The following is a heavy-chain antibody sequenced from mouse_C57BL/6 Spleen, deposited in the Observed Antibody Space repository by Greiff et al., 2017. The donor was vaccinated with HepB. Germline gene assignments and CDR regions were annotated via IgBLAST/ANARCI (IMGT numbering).Heavy chain of an antibody. Sequence: VQLQQSGAELARPGASVKLSCKASGYTFTSYGISWVKQRTGQGLEWIGEIYPRSGNTYYNEKFKGKATLTADKSSSTAYMELRSLTSEDSAGYFCARRIDYYYGSSYDYSMDYWGQGTAVTVSS. CDR1: GYTFTSYG. J-gene: IGHJ4*01. CDR2: IYPRSGNT. D-gene: IGHD1-1*01. V-gene: IGHV1-81*01. CDR3: ARRIDYYYGSSYDYSMDY.